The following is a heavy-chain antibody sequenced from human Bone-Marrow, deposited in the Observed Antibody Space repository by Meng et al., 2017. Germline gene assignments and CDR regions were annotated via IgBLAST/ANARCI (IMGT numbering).Heavy chain of an antibody. CDR3: ARELDCSGGSCYFGGGVGY. J-gene: IGHJ4*02. CDR1: GGSFSDYY. V-gene: IGHV4-34*01. D-gene: IGHD2-15*01. CDR2: INHSGST. Sequence: QGQLQRWGAGLLKPSETLSLTCVVSGGSFSDYYWSWIRQPPGKGLEWIGEINHSGSTNYNPSLESRVTISVDTSKNQFSLKLSSVTAADTAVYYCARELDCSGGSCYFGGGVGYWGQGTLVTVSS.